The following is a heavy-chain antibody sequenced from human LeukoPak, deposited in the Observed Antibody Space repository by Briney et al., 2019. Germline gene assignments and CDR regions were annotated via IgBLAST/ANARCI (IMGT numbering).Heavy chain of an antibody. CDR1: GFTFSSYG. Sequence: PGRSLRLSCAASGFTFSSYGMHWVRQAPGKGLEWVAVIWYDGSSKYYADSVKGRFTVSRDNSKNTLYLQMNSLRAEDTAVYYCASLLGYCSSTSCPSYYYYGMDVWGQGTTVTVSS. D-gene: IGHD2-2*01. CDR2: IWYDGSSK. V-gene: IGHV3-33*01. CDR3: ASLLGYCSSTSCPSYYYYGMDV. J-gene: IGHJ6*02.